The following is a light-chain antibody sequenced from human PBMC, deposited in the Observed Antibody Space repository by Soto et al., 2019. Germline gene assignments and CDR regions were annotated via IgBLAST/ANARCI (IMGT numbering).Light chain of an antibody. J-gene: IGLJ3*02. CDR3: SSYAGSNNPVV. CDR2: EVN. CDR1: SSDVGGYNY. V-gene: IGLV2-8*01. Sequence: QSVLTQPPSASGSPGQSVTISCTGTSSDVGGYNYVSWYQQHPGTAPKLIIYEVNKRPSGVPDRLSGSKSGNAASLTVSGVPTEDWADYYCSSYAGSNNPVVFGGGTKLTVL.